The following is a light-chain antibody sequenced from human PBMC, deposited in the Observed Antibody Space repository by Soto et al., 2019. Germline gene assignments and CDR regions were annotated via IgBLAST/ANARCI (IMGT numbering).Light chain of an antibody. J-gene: IGLJ2*01. Sequence: NFMLTQPHSVSESPGKTVTISCTRSSGNIASSFVQWLQQRPGSSPTTVIYEDNQRPSGVPDRFSGSIDSTSNSASLTISGLKTDDEADYYCLSYDFNGQVFGAGTNLTVL. CDR3: LSYDFNGQV. V-gene: IGLV6-57*01. CDR1: SGNIASSF. CDR2: EDN.